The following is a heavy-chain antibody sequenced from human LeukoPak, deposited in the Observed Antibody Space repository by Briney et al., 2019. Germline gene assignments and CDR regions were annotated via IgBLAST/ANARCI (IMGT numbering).Heavy chain of an antibody. V-gene: IGHV4-59*01. CDR2: IYYSGST. J-gene: IGHJ3*02. Sequence: PSETLSLTCTGSGGSISSYYWSWIRQPPGKGLEWIGYIYYSGSTNYNPSLKSRVTISVDTSKNQFSLKLTSVTAADTAVYYCARARGATIFQSAFDIWGQGTMVTVSS. CDR1: GGSISSYY. D-gene: IGHD5-24*01. CDR3: ARARGATIFQSAFDI.